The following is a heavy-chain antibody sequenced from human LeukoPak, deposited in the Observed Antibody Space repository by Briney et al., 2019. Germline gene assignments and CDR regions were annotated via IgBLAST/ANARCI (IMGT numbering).Heavy chain of an antibody. D-gene: IGHD3-22*01. J-gene: IGHJ4*02. CDR3: AKDLSASRDSGYYSLDY. V-gene: IGHV3-23*01. Sequence: GGSLRLPCAASGFTFSNYAMNWVRQAPGRGLEWVSAISGSGGSTYYADSVKGRFTISRDDSKNTLYLQMNSRGAEDTAVYYCAKDLSASRDSGYYSLDYWGQGTLVTVSS. CDR1: GFTFSNYA. CDR2: ISGSGGST.